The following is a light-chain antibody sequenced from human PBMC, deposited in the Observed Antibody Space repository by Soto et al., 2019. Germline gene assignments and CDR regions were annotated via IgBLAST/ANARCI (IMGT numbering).Light chain of an antibody. CDR1: QSISSY. CDR2: AAS. J-gene: IGKJ1*01. CDR3: QQSYSTHRA. V-gene: IGKV1-39*01. Sequence: DIQMTQSPSSLSASVGDRVTITCRASQSISSYLNWYQQKPGKAPKLLIYAASSLQSGVPSRFSGSGSGTDFTLTISSLQPEDFATYYCQQSYSTHRAFGQGIKVEIX.